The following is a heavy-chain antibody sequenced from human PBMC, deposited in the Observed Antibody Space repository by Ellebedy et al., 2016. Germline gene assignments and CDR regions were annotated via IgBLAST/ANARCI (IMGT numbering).Heavy chain of an antibody. D-gene: IGHD4-11*01. CDR2: ISYDGSNK. Sequence: GGSLRLSCVASGFTFSSYAMHWVRQAPGKGLEWVAVISYDGSNKYYADSVKGRFTISRDNAKNSLYLQMNSLRAEDTAVYYCAREYSNPPYYYYGMDVWGQGTTVTVSS. CDR1: GFTFSSYA. J-gene: IGHJ6*02. CDR3: AREYSNPPYYYYGMDV. V-gene: IGHV3-30-3*01.